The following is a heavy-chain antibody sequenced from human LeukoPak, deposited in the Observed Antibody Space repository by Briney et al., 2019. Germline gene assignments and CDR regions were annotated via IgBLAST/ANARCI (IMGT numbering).Heavy chain of an antibody. V-gene: IGHV3-30-3*01. CDR2: ISYDGSNK. CDR1: GFTFSSYA. Sequence: PGGSLRLSCAASGFTFSSYAMHWVRLAPGKGLEWVAVISYDGSNKYYADSVKGRFTISRDNSKNTLYLQMNSLRAEDTAVYYCARVIAARPRLGLGYFDYWGQGTLVTVSS. J-gene: IGHJ4*02. CDR3: ARVIAARPRLGLGYFDY. D-gene: IGHD6-6*01.